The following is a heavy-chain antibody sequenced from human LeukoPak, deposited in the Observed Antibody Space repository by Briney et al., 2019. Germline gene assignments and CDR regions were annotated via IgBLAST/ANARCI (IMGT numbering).Heavy chain of an antibody. V-gene: IGHV3-30*02. CDR1: GFTFSSYG. CDR3: AKIGAVAGHFDY. Sequence: GGSLRLSCAASGFTFSSYGMHWVRQAPGKGLEWVAFIRYDGSDKYYADSVKGRFTISRDNSKDTLYLQMNSLRGEDTAVYYCAKIGAVAGHFDYWGQGTLVTVSS. J-gene: IGHJ4*02. D-gene: IGHD6-19*01. CDR2: IRYDGSDK.